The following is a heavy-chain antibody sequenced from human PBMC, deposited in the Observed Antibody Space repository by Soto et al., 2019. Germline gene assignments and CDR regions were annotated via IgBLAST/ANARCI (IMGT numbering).Heavy chain of an antibody. CDR2: ISAYNGNT. CDR1: GYTFTSYG. Sequence: GASVKVSCKASGYTFTSYGISCVRQAPGQVLEWMGWISAYNGNTNYAQKLQGRVTMTTDTSTSTAYMELRSLRSDDTAVYYCARDRSLDYYDSSGYYQWKWFDPWGQGTLVTVSS. D-gene: IGHD3-22*01. V-gene: IGHV1-18*01. J-gene: IGHJ5*02. CDR3: ARDRSLDYYDSSGYYQWKWFDP.